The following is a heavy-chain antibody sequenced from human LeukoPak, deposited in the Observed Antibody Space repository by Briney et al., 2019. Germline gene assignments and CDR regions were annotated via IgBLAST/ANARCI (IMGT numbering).Heavy chain of an antibody. CDR1: GFTFSSYA. CDR2: ISGSGGST. Sequence: PGGSLRLSCAAPGFTFSSYAMSWVRQAPGKGLEWVSAISGSGGSTYYAESVKGRFNISRDNSKSTLYLQMNSLRAEDTAVYYCAGTCLKYCSSTSWFDLWGQGTLVTVSS. CDR3: AGTCLKYCSSTSWFDL. D-gene: IGHD2-2*01. J-gene: IGHJ5*02. V-gene: IGHV3-23*01.